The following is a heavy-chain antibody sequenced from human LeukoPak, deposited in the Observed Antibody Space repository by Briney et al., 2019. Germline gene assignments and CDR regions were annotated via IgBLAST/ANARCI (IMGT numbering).Heavy chain of an antibody. CDR1: GYTFTGYY. V-gene: IGHV1-2*02. CDR2: INPNSGGT. Sequence: ASVKVSCKASGYTFTGYYMHWVRQAPGQGLEWMGWINPNSGGTNYAQKFQGRVTMTRDTSISTAYMELSRLRSDDTAVYYRARAEMATISYQIADYWGQGTLVTVSS. D-gene: IGHD5-24*01. CDR3: ARAEMATISYQIADY. J-gene: IGHJ4*02.